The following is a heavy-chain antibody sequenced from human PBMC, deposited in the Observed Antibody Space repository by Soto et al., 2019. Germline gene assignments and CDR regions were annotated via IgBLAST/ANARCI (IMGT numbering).Heavy chain of an antibody. J-gene: IGHJ6*02. D-gene: IGHD2-8*01. CDR1: EYSFTNYY. CDR2: INPSGGDP. Sequence: GASVKVSCKASEYSFTNYYIHWVRQAPGQGLEWMGRINPSGGDPAYAQTFQRRVTLTMDTSTSTVYMELRSVQPADTTIYYWARGGEGGTDGVCSANYYLAFDVWGQGTTVTVSS. V-gene: IGHV1-46*01. CDR3: ARGGEGGTDGVCSANYYLAFDV.